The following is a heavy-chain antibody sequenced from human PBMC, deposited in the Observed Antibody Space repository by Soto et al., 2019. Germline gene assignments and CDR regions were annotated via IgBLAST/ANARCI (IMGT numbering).Heavy chain of an antibody. CDR1: GFTFSSDW. V-gene: IGHV3-74*01. CDR3: ARGRSCTNGVCYSASLGLGY. D-gene: IGHD2-8*01. J-gene: IGHJ4*02. Sequence: EVQLVESGGGLVQPGGSLRLSCAASGFTFSSDWMHWVRQAPGKGLVWVSRINSDGSSTSYADSVKGRFTISRDNAKNTLYLQMNSLRAEDTAVYYCARGRSCTNGVCYSASLGLGYWGQGTLVTVTS. CDR2: INSDGSST.